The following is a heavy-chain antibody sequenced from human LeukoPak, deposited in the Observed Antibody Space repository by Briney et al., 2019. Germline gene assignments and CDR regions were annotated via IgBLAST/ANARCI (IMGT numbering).Heavy chain of an antibody. Sequence: GGSLRLSCAASGFTFSGYPIHWVRQAPGKGLEWVADIKEDGSDKYSVDSMKGRFTISRDNAKNSLYLQMDSLRAEDTAVYYCARDTYRFFDLWGRGTLVTVSP. CDR3: ARDTYRFFDL. J-gene: IGHJ2*01. V-gene: IGHV3-7*01. CDR1: GFTFSGYP. CDR2: IKEDGSDK.